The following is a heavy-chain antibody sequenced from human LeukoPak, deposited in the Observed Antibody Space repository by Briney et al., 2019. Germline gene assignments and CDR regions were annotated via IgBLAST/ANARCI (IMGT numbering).Heavy chain of an antibody. CDR2: IYYSGST. D-gene: IGHD4-17*01. CDR1: GGSISSGDYY. CDR3: ARDGYGDYVFPWD. Sequence: SETLSLTCTVSGGSISSGDYYWSWIRQPPGKGLEWIGYIYYSGSTYYNPSLKSRVTISVDTSKNQFSLKLSSVTAADTAVYYCARDGYGDYVFPWDWGQGTLVTVSS. J-gene: IGHJ4*02. V-gene: IGHV4-30-4*01.